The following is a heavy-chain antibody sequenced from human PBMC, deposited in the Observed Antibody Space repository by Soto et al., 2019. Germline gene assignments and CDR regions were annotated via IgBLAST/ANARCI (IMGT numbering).Heavy chain of an antibody. D-gene: IGHD6-13*01. CDR2: ISYDGSNK. CDR3: AKDREGLSSSWYGAFDY. CDR1: GFTFSSYG. V-gene: IGHV3-30*18. Sequence: QVQLVESGGGVVQPGRSLRLSCAASGFTFSSYGMHWVRQASGKGLEWVAVISYDGSNKYYADSVKGRFTISRDNSKNTLYRQMNSLRAEDTAVYYSAKDREGLSSSWYGAFDYWGQGTLVTVSS. J-gene: IGHJ4*02.